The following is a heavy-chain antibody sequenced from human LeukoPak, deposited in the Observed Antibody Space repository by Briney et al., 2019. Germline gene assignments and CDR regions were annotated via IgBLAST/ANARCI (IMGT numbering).Heavy chain of an antibody. D-gene: IGHD2-2*01. CDR2: IYYSGRT. CDR3: ARFSADVLLNYFDY. V-gene: IGHV4-59*01. CDR1: CGSISNYY. J-gene: IGHJ4*02. Sequence: SETLSLTCNVSCGSISNYYWTWIRQPPGKGLEWIGYIYYSGRTNYNPSLKSRVTISVDTSKNQFSLKLRSVTAADTAVYYCARFSADVLLNYFDYWGQGTLVTVSS.